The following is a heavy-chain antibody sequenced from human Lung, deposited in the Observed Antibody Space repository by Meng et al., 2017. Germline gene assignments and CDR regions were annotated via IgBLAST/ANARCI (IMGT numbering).Heavy chain of an antibody. J-gene: IGHJ4*02. CDR1: GFTFSSYW. Sequence: GESLNISCAASGFTFSSYWMSWVRQAPGTGLEWVANIRQDGSEKYYVDSVKGRFTVSRDNAKNSLYLQMNSLRVEDTAVYYCAREYYTSGVSRPYYFDYWGQGTLVTVSS. CDR2: IRQDGSEK. CDR3: AREYYTSGVSRPYYFDY. D-gene: IGHD3-10*01. V-gene: IGHV3-7*01.